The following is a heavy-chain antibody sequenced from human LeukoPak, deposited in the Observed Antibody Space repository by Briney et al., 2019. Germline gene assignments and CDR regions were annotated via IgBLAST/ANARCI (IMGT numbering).Heavy chain of an antibody. CDR2: IYYSGST. V-gene: IGHV4-39*01. D-gene: IGHD3-9*01. CDR3: ARHFRISRYFDWLLPFDY. CDR1: GGSLSSSTYY. J-gene: IGHJ4*02. Sequence: PSETLSLTCTVSGGSLSSSTYYWGWIRQPPGKGLEWIGSIYYSGSTYYNSSLNSRATIFVDTSKNQFSLKLTSVTAADTAVYYCARHFRISRYFDWLLPFDYWGQGTLVTVSS.